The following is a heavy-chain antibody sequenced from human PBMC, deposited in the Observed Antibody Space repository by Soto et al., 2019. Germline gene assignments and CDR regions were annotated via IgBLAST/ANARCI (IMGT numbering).Heavy chain of an antibody. J-gene: IGHJ5*02. CDR1: GGSFSGYY. D-gene: IGHD3-3*01. CDR3: ARVRDWFDP. V-gene: IGHV4-34*01. Sequence: XETLSLTCAVYGGSFSGYYWNWIRQPPGTGLEWIGEIDHSGYTNYNPSLKSRVTISVDTSKNQFSLRLTSVTAADTAVYYCARVRDWFDPWGQGPLVTVSS. CDR2: IDHSGYT.